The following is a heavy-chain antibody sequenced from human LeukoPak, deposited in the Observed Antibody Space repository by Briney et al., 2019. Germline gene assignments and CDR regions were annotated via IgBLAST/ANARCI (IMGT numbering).Heavy chain of an antibody. CDR2: IYYRGGST. V-gene: IGHV4-31*03. Sequence: SETLSLTCTVSGGSISSGGYYWSWIRQHPWKGLEWIGYIYYRGGSTYYNPSLKSRVTISVDTSKNQFSLKLSTVTAADTAVYYCARVQGLSSRPFDYWGQGTLVTVSS. CDR1: GGSISSGGYY. D-gene: IGHD3-10*01. CDR3: ARVQGLSSRPFDY. J-gene: IGHJ4*02.